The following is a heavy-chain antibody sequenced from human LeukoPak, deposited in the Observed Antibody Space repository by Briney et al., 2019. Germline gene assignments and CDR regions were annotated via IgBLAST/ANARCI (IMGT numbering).Heavy chain of an antibody. CDR2: IDHTGTT. J-gene: IGHJ6*03. CDR3: ARGRVSSSTWHSTYYYYFYMDV. CDR1: DDSITIYY. D-gene: IGHD4-11*01. V-gene: IGHV4-59*01. Sequence: SETLSLTCSVSDDSITIYYWTWIRQPPGKGLEWIGYIDHTGTTNYNPSLNSRVTISRGTSKNHFSLQLSSVTAADTAVYFCARGRVSSSTWHSTYYYYFYMDVWGKGTTVTVSS.